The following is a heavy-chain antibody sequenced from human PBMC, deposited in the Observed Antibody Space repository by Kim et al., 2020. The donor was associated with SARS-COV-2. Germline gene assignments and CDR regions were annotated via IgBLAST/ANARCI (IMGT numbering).Heavy chain of an antibody. J-gene: IGHJ1*01. D-gene: IGHD3-22*01. Sequence: SVKGRFTISRDNAKNTLYLRKNSLRPEDTAVYYCASAGDYDISGYYGFFRHWDQGALVTVSA. V-gene: IGHV3-74*01. CDR3: ASAGDYDISGYYGFFRH.